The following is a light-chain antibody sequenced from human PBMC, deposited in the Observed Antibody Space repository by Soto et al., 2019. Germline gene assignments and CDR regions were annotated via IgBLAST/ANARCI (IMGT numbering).Light chain of an antibody. V-gene: IGLV2-14*01. Sequence: QSALTQPASVSGSPGQSITLSCTGTSSDVGGYDYVSWYQQHPGKAPKLIISEVSNRPSGVSNRFSGSKSGNTASLTISGLQAEDEADYYCSSYSGSSIWVFGGGTQLTVL. J-gene: IGLJ3*02. CDR3: SSYSGSSIWV. CDR1: SSDVGGYDY. CDR2: EVS.